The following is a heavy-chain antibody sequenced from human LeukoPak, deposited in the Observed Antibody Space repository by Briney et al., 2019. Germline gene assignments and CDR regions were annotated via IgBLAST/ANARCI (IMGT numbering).Heavy chain of an antibody. J-gene: IGHJ4*02. CDR1: GFTLSGYW. CDR2: LHADGIER. Sequence: PGGSLRLSCAASGFTLSGYWMSWVRQAPGKGLEWVARLHADGIERYYVDPVKGRFTISRDNVKNSLHLQMYSLRLDDTAVYYCARGGYSFDYLGQGTLVTVSS. D-gene: IGHD5-12*01. V-gene: IGHV3-7*01. CDR3: ARGGYSFDY.